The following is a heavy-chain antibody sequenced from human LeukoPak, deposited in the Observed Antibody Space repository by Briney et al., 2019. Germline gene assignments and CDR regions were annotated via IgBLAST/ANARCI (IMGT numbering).Heavy chain of an antibody. V-gene: IGHV3-48*03. Sequence: GGSLRLSCAASGFDFGAYEMNWVRQAPGKGLEWVAYFAGSDTTKYYADSVRGRFTISRDNAKNSLYLQMNSLRAGDTALYYCTTLGYHLDSWGQGTLVTVSS. CDR1: GFDFGAYE. CDR2: FAGSDTTK. CDR3: TTLGYHLDS. J-gene: IGHJ4*02. D-gene: IGHD3-22*01.